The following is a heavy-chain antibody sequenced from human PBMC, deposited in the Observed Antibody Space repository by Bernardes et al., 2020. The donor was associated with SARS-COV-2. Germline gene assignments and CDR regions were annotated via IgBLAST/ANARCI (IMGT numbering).Heavy chain of an antibody. CDR3: VKMSIAVVGSDN. V-gene: IGHV3-64D*06. D-gene: IGHD2-15*01. CDR2: ISRNGDKT. CDR1: GFSVSSYA. Sequence: WGSLRLSCSASGFSVSSYAMHWVRQAPGKGLEYVSVISRNGDKTYYADSVKGRFTISRDNSRNTLYLQMSSLRAEDTALYYCVKMSIAVVGSDNWGQGTLVTVSS. J-gene: IGHJ4*02.